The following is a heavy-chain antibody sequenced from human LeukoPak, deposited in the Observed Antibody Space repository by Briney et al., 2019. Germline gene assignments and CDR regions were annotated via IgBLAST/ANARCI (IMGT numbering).Heavy chain of an antibody. CDR1: GFTFSSYA. V-gene: IGHV3-23*01. Sequence: GGSLRLSCAASGFTFSSYAMSWVRQAPGKGLEWVSAISGSGGSTYYADSVKGRFTISRDNSKDTLYLQMNSLSAEDTAVYYCAFRGRVTMIVETFDYWGQGTLVTVSS. CDR2: ISGSGGST. CDR3: AFRGRVTMIVETFDY. J-gene: IGHJ4*02. D-gene: IGHD3-22*01.